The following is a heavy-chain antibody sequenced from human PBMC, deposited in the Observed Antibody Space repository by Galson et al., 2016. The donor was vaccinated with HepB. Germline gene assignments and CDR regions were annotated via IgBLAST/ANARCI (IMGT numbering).Heavy chain of an antibody. J-gene: IGHJ4*02. CDR2: IHPNSGGT. CDR1: GYTFTDYY. Sequence: SVKVSCKASGYTFTDYYLHWVRQAPGQGLEWMGRIHPNSGGTNYAQKFQGGVTMTRERSISTVYMELSSLRSDDTAVYYCARGRIAPRSHFDYWGQGTLVTVSS. D-gene: IGHD6-6*01. V-gene: IGHV1-2*06. CDR3: ARGRIAPRSHFDY.